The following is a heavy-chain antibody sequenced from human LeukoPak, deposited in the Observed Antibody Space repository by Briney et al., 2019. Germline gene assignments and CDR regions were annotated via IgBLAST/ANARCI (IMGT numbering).Heavy chain of an antibody. Sequence: PGVSLRLSCAASGFTFSSYAMHWVRQAPGKGLEWVAVISYDGSNKYYADSVKGRFTISRDNSKNTLYLQMNSLRAEDTAVYYCASGGYIVATILFDSWGQGTLVTVSS. D-gene: IGHD5-12*01. V-gene: IGHV3-30-3*01. CDR1: GFTFSSYA. CDR3: ASGGYIVATILFDS. CDR2: ISYDGSNK. J-gene: IGHJ4*02.